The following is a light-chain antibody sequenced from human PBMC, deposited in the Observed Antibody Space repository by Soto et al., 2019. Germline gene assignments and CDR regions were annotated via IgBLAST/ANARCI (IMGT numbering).Light chain of an antibody. Sequence: QSALTQPASVSGSPGQSITISCTGTSSDVGSYNLVSWYQQHPGKAPKLMIYEGSKRPSGISNRFSGSKSGNTASLTISGLQAEDEAEYYCCSYADSSRIYVFGSGTEVTVL. CDR1: SSDVGSYNL. CDR3: CSYADSSRIYV. V-gene: IGLV2-23*01. J-gene: IGLJ1*01. CDR2: EGS.